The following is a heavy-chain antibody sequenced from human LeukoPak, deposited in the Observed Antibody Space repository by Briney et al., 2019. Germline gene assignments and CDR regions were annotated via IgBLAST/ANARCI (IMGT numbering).Heavy chain of an antibody. Sequence: SETLSLTCTVSGGSISSSSYYWGWIRQPPGKGLEWIGSIYHSGSTYYNPSLKSRVTISVDTSKNQFSLKLSSVTAADTAVYYCASPSYYYDSSGYYYPGYWGQGTLVTVSS. CDR2: IYHSGST. V-gene: IGHV4-39*07. D-gene: IGHD3-22*01. J-gene: IGHJ4*02. CDR1: GGSISSSSYY. CDR3: ASPSYYYDSSGYYYPGY.